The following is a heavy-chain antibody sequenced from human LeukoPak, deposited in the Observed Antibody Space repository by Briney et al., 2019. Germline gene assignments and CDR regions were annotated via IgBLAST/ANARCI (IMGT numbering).Heavy chain of an antibody. CDR2: IYSDGRT. D-gene: IGHD3-22*01. Sequence: GGSLRLSCAASGFIVSNKYMTWVRQAPGKGLECVSLIYSDGRTYYADSVRGRCTISRDNSKNTLYVQMNSLRVEDTAVYYCARGLFLSGYLDAFDLWGQGTVVTVSS. CDR3: ARGLFLSGYLDAFDL. V-gene: IGHV3-53*01. J-gene: IGHJ3*01. CDR1: GFIVSNKY.